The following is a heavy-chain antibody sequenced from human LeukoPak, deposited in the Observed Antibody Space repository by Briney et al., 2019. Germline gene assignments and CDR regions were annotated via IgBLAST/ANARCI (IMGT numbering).Heavy chain of an antibody. Sequence: GGPLRLSCAASGFTFSDYYMSWIRQAPGKGLEGVSYISSSGSTIYYADSVKGRFTISRDNAKNSLYLQMNSLRAEDTAVHYCARDRYGDFKADYWGQGTLVTVSS. CDR3: ARDRYGDFKADY. CDR2: ISSSGSTI. D-gene: IGHD4-17*01. V-gene: IGHV3-11*01. J-gene: IGHJ4*02. CDR1: GFTFSDYY.